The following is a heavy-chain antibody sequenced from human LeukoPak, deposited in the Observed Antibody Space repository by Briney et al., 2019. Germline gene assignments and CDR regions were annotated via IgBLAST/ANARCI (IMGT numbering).Heavy chain of an antibody. Sequence: GASVKVSCMASGYTFTSYYMHWVRQAPGQGLEWMGIINPSGGSTSYAQKFQGRVTMTRDMSTSTVYMELSSLRSEDTAVYYCARDITMVRATPGNYFDYWGQGTLVTVSS. CDR1: GYTFTSYY. J-gene: IGHJ4*02. CDR3: ARDITMVRATPGNYFDY. D-gene: IGHD3-10*01. V-gene: IGHV1-46*01. CDR2: INPSGGST.